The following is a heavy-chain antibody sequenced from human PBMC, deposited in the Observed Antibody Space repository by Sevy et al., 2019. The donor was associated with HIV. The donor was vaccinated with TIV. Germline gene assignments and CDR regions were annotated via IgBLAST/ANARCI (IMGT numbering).Heavy chain of an antibody. J-gene: IGHJ4*02. CDR3: AKDPGRIAARLFDY. V-gene: IGHV3-30*18. CDR1: GFTFSSYG. CDR2: ISYDGSNK. D-gene: IGHD6-6*01. Sequence: GGSLRLSCAASGFTFSSYGMHWVRQAPGKGLEWVEVISYDGSNKYYADSVKGRLTISRDNSKNTLYLQMNSLRAEDTAVYYCAKDPGRIAARLFDYWGQGTLVTVSS.